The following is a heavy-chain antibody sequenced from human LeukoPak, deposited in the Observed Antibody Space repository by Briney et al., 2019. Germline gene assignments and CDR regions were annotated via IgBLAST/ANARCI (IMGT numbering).Heavy chain of an antibody. J-gene: IGHJ4*02. D-gene: IGHD5-24*01. CDR2: VSAYNGNT. CDR1: GGTFSSYA. Sequence: ASVEVSCKASGGTFSSYAISWVRQAPGQGLEWMGWVSAYNGNTNYAQKLQGRVTMTTDTSTSTAYMELRSLRPDDTAVYYCARDRPPRSNLVEMATITDYWGQGTLVTVSS. CDR3: ARDRPPRSNLVEMATITDY. V-gene: IGHV1-18*01.